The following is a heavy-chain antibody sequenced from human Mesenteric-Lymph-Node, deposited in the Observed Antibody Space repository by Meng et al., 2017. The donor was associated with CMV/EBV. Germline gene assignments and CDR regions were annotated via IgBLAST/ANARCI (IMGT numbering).Heavy chain of an antibody. CDR3: ARAELQLERHYYFDY. CDR2: INHSGST. V-gene: IGHV4-34*01. D-gene: IGHD1-1*01. Sequence: VYGGSFSGYYWSWIRQPPGKRLEWIGEINHSGSTNYNPSLKSRVTISVDTSKNQFSLKLSSVTAADTAVYYCARAELQLERHYYFDYWGQGTLVTVSS. J-gene: IGHJ4*02. CDR1: GGSFSGYY.